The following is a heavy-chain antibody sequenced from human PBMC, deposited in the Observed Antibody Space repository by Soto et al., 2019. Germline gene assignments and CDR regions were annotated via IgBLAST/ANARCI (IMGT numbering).Heavy chain of an antibody. CDR3: ARDLGYCSSTSCSRVGGIDV. J-gene: IGHJ6*02. CDR1: GGTFSSYA. V-gene: IGHV1-69*01. CDR2: IIPIFGTA. Sequence: QVQLVQSGAEVKKPGSSVKVSCKASGGTFSSYAISWVRQAPGQGLEWMGGIIPIFGTANYAQKFQGRVTITADESTSTAYMELSSLRSEDTAVYYCARDLGYCSSTSCSRVGGIDVWGQGTTVTVSS. D-gene: IGHD2-2*01.